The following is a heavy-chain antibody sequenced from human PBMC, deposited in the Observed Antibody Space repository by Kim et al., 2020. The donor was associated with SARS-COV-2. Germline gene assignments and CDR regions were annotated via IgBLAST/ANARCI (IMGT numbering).Heavy chain of an antibody. V-gene: IGHV4-39*01. CDR1: GGSISSSSYY. D-gene: IGHD3-10*01. CDR2: IYYSGST. CDR3: ARPGFYGSGSYYN. J-gene: IGHJ4*02. Sequence: SETLSLTCTVSGGSISSSSYYWGWIRQPPGKGLEWIGSIYYSGSTYYNPSLKSRVTISVDTSKNQFSLKLSSVTAADTAVYYCARPGFYGSGSYYNWGQGTLVTVSS.